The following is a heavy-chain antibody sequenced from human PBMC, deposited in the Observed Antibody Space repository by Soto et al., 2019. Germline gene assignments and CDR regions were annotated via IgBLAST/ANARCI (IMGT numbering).Heavy chain of an antibody. D-gene: IGHD1-26*01. J-gene: IGHJ4*02. Sequence: EVQLVESGGGLVQPGGSLRLSCAASGFTFSSYWMHWVRQAPGKGLVWVSRINSDGSSTSYADSVKGRFTISRDNAKNTLYLQVNSLRAEDTAVYYCTRGRWELLWGDSWGQGALVTVSS. CDR2: INSDGSST. CDR3: TRGRWELLWGDS. CDR1: GFTFSSYW. V-gene: IGHV3-74*01.